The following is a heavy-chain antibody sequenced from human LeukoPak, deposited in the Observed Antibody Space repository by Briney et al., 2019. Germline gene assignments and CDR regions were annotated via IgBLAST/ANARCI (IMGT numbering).Heavy chain of an antibody. D-gene: IGHD6-6*01. Sequence: SETLSLTCTVSGGSISSYYWRWIRQPPGKGLEWIGYIYYSGSTNYNPSLKSRVTISVDTSKNQFSLKLSSVTAADTAVYYCARAWSIAARPTNWFDPWGQGTLVTVSS. J-gene: IGHJ5*02. V-gene: IGHV4-59*01. CDR2: IYYSGST. CDR3: ARAWSIAARPTNWFDP. CDR1: GGSISSYY.